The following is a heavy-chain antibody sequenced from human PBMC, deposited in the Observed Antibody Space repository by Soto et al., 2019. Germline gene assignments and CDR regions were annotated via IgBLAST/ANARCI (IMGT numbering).Heavy chain of an antibody. V-gene: IGHV6-1*01. CDR3: ARAKDSRIYSIFDY. CDR1: GDSVSSNSAA. D-gene: IGHD1-26*01. J-gene: IGHJ4*02. CDR2: TYYRSKWYN. Sequence: KQSQTLSLTCAISGDSVSSNSAAWNWIRQSPSRGLEWLGRTYYRSKWYNDYAVSVKSRITINPDTSKNQFSLQLNSVTPEDTAVYYCARAKDSRIYSIFDYWGQGTLVTVSS.